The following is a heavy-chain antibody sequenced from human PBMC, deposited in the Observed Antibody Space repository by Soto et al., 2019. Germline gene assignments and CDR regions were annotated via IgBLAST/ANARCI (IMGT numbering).Heavy chain of an antibody. Sequence: GGSLRLSCEASGCTFTSYAMHWVRQAPGKGLEWVAVISYDGINEYYADSVKGRFTISRDNSKNTLFLQMSSLRVEDAAVYYCARDRLRLGELSLIGYFDYWGQGTLVTVSS. J-gene: IGHJ4*02. CDR1: GCTFTSYA. CDR3: ARDRLRLGELSLIGYFDY. V-gene: IGHV3-30*15. D-gene: IGHD3-16*02. CDR2: ISYDGINE.